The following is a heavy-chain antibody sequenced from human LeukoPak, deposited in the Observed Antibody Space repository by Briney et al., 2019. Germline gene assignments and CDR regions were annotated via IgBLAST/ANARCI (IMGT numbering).Heavy chain of an antibody. CDR2: ISYGGSNK. CDR1: GFTFSSYG. CDR3: AKCDSSGWYSAFDI. V-gene: IGHV3-30*18. D-gene: IGHD6-19*01. J-gene: IGHJ3*02. Sequence: GRSLRLSCEASGFTFSSYGMHWVRQAPGKGLEWVAVISYGGSNKNYADSVEGRFTISRDKSKNTLYLQMNSLRVEDTALYYCAKCDSSGWYSAFDIWGQGTMVTVSS.